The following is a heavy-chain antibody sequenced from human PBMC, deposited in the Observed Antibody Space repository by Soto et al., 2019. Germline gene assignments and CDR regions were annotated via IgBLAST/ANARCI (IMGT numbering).Heavy chain of an antibody. V-gene: IGHV4-31*03. Sequence: QVQLQESGPGLVKPSQTLSLTCTVSGGSISSGGYYWSWIRQHPGKGLEWIGYIYYSGSTYYNPSLKSRVTISVDTSKNQFSLKLSSVTAADTAVYYCARGYYGSGSQIQNYMDVWGKGTTVTVSS. J-gene: IGHJ6*03. CDR3: ARGYYGSGSQIQNYMDV. D-gene: IGHD3-10*01. CDR2: IYYSGST. CDR1: GGSISSGGYY.